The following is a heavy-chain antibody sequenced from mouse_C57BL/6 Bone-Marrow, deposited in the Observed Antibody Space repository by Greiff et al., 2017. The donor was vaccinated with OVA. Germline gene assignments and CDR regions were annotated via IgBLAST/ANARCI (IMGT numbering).Heavy chain of an antibody. CDR2: ISDGGSYT. Sequence: EVKVVESGGGLVKPGGSLKLSCAASGFTFSSYAMSWVRQTPEKRLEWVATISDGGSYTYYPDNVKGRFTISRDNAKNNLYLQMSHLKSEDTAMYYCARDSSGFYYFDYWGQGTTLTVSS. CDR1: GFTFSSYA. D-gene: IGHD3-2*02. V-gene: IGHV5-4*01. J-gene: IGHJ2*01. CDR3: ARDSSGFYYFDY.